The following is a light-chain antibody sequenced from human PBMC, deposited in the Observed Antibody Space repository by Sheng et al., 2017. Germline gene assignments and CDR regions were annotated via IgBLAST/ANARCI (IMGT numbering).Light chain of an antibody. Sequence: DIRMTQSPSSLSASVGDRVTITCRASETISIYLNWYQQRPGKAPKLLISAASTSQSGVPSRFRGSGSGTDFSLTISSLQPEDFATYYCQQSHSSPYNFAQGTKLDIK. CDR3: QQSHSSPYN. J-gene: IGKJ2*01. CDR1: ETISIY. V-gene: IGKV1-39*01. CDR2: AAS.